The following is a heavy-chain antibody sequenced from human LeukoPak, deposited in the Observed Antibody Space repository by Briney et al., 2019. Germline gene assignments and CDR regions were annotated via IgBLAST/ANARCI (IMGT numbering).Heavy chain of an antibody. V-gene: IGHV4-39*01. J-gene: IGHJ4*02. D-gene: IGHD1-26*01. CDR1: GGSISSSSYY. CDR3: ARLGVFQDY. CDR2: IYYSGST. Sequence: PSETLSLTCTVSGGSISSSSYYWGWIRQPPGKGLEWIGSIYYSGSTYYNPSLKSRVTISVDTSKNQFSLKLSSVTAADTAVYYCARLGVFQDYWGQGTLVTVSS.